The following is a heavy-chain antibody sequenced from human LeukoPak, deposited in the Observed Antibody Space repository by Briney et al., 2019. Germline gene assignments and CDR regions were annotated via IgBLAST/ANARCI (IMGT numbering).Heavy chain of an antibody. Sequence: PWRSLRLSCAASGFTLSSYAMSWVRQAQGKGLEWVSAISVSGGSTYYADSVKGRFTISRDNSKNTLYLQMNSLRAEDTAVYYCAKDLACWFDPWGQGTLVTVYS. V-gene: IGHV3-23*01. CDR2: ISVSGGST. CDR1: GFTLSSYA. CDR3: AKDLACWFDP. J-gene: IGHJ5*02.